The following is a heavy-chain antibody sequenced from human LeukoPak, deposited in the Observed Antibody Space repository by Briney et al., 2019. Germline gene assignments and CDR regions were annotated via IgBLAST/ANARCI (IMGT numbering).Heavy chain of an antibody. Sequence: SETLSLTCAVYGGSFSGYYWSWIRQPPGKGLEWIGEINHSGSTNYNPSLKSRVTISVDTSKNQFSLKLSSVTAADTAVYYCARGRRLLWFRELPDFDYWGQGTLVTVSS. V-gene: IGHV4-34*01. CDR2: INHSGST. J-gene: IGHJ4*02. CDR1: GGSFSGYY. D-gene: IGHD3-10*01. CDR3: ARGRRLLWFRELPDFDY.